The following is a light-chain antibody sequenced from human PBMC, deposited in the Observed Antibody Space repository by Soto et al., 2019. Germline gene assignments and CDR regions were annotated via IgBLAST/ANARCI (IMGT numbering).Light chain of an antibody. J-gene: IGKJ1*01. Sequence: EIVLTQSPATLSLSPGERATLSCRASQSISSSLAWYQQKPGQAPKLLIFDASSRATGFPARFSGSGSGTAFTLSIGTLEPEDVAVYYCQPRSERPSTFGQGTKVEIK. CDR3: QPRSERPST. CDR2: DAS. V-gene: IGKV3-11*01. CDR1: QSISSS.